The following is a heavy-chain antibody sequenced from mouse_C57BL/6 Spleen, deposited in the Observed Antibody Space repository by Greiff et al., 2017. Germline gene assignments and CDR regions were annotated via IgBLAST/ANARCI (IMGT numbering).Heavy chain of an antibody. D-gene: IGHD3-2*02. J-gene: IGHJ2*01. CDR1: GYSITSGYY. CDR2: ISYDGSN. Sequence: EVKLQESGPGLVKPSQSLSLTCSVTGYSITSGYYWNWIRQFPGNKLEWMGYISYDGSNNYNPSLKNRISITRDTSKNQFFLKLNSVTTEDTATYYCARGLALRGFDYWGQGTTLTVSS. V-gene: IGHV3-6*01. CDR3: ARGLALRGFDY.